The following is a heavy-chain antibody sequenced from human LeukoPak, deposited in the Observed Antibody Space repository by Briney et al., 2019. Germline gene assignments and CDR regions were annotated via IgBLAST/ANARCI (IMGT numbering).Heavy chain of an antibody. Sequence: SETLSLTCAVDGGSLSGYSWSWIRQPPGKGLEWIGEITHSGSTNYNPSLKSRVTISVDTSKNQFSLKLSSVTAADTAVYYCARRRVVILSDPSHDAFDIWGQGTMVTVSS. D-gene: IGHD3-3*01. CDR2: ITHSGST. CDR1: GGSLSGYS. CDR3: ARRRVVILSDPSHDAFDI. J-gene: IGHJ3*02. V-gene: IGHV4-34*01.